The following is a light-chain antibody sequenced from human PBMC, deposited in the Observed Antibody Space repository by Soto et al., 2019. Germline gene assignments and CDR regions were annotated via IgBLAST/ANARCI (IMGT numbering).Light chain of an antibody. V-gene: IGLV2-14*01. CDR3: SSYTSVTTFVV. CDR2: EVT. J-gene: IGLJ1*01. Sequence: QSALTQPASVSGSPGQSITISCTGTSSDIGRYNFVSWYQQHPGKAPKLLVYEVTNRRSGVSNRFSGSKSGNTASLTIFGLQTEDEDDYYCSSYTSVTTFVVFATGTKLTVL. CDR1: SSDIGRYNF.